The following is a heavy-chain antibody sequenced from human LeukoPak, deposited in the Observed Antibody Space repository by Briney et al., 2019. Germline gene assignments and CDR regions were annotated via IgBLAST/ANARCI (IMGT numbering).Heavy chain of an antibody. V-gene: IGHV3-21*01. J-gene: IGHJ3*02. CDR3: ARVSVAGAVIDAFDI. CDR1: GFTFTTYT. Sequence: GGSLRLSCAASGFTFTTYTMSWVRQAPGKGLEWVSSISGSSVYIYYADSVKGRFTVSRDNAKNSLYMQMNSLRAEDAAVYYCARVSVAGAVIDAFDIWGQGTVVTVSS. CDR2: ISGSSVYI. D-gene: IGHD6-19*01.